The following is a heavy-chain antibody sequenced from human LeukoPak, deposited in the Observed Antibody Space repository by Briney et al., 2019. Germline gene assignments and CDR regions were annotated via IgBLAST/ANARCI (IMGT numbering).Heavy chain of an antibody. D-gene: IGHD4-17*01. CDR3: ATRENGDYDALDI. CDR1: GGTFSSYA. Sequence: SVKVSCKASGGTFSSYAISWVRQAPGQGLEWMGRIIPIFGTANYAQKFQGRVTITTDESTSTAYMELSSLRSEDTAVYYCATRENGDYDALDIWGQGTMVTVSS. J-gene: IGHJ3*02. V-gene: IGHV1-69*05. CDR2: IIPIFGTA.